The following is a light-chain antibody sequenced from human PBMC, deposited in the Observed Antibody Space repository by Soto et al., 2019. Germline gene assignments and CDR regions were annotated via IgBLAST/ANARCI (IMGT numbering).Light chain of an antibody. CDR3: SSYAGTNVV. V-gene: IGLV2-8*01. CDR1: SSDVGGYNF. Sequence: QSALTQPPSASGSPGQSVTISCTGTSSDVGGYNFVSWYQQHPGKAPKLMIFEVNKRPSGVPDRFSGSKSGNTASLTVPGLQAEDEADYYCSSYAGTNVVFGGGTKLTVL. J-gene: IGLJ2*01. CDR2: EVN.